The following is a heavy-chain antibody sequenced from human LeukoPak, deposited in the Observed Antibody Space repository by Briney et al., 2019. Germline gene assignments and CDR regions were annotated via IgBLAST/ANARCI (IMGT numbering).Heavy chain of an antibody. CDR1: GDSISRSDSY. CDR2: LYYSGIT. D-gene: IGHD3-22*01. CDR3: ARRRYYDGSGYLE. Sequence: KPSXXLSLTCSVSGDSISRSDSYWDWIRQPPGKGLEWIGTLYYSGITYYSPSGKSRITMAVDTYKNQFSLNLRIVTAADTAVYYCARRRYYDGSGYLEWGRGTLLSVSS. J-gene: IGHJ1*01. V-gene: IGHV4-39*01.